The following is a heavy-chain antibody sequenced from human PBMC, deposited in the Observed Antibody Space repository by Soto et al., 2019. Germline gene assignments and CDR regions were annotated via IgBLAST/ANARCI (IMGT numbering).Heavy chain of an antibody. V-gene: IGHV1-3*05. CDR1: GYTFTSYA. D-gene: IGHD2-15*01. J-gene: IGHJ4*02. Sequence: QVQLVQSGAEEKKPGASVKVSCKASGYTFTSYAMHWVRPAPGQRLEWMGWINAGNGNTKYSQKFQGRVTITRDTSANTSYMELSSLSFEDTDVYSCARDILFDSWGQGTLVTVSS. CDR2: INAGNGNT. CDR3: ARDILFDS.